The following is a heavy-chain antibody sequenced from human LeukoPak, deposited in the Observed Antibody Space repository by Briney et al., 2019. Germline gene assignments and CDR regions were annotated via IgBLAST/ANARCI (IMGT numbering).Heavy chain of an antibody. J-gene: IGHJ5*02. CDR2: INTNTGNP. Sequence: GASVKVSCKVSGYTLTELSMHWVRQAPGQGLEWMGWINTNTGNPTYAQGFTGRFVFSLDTSVSTAYLQISSLKAEDTAVYYCARVLGASIAARRDNWFDPWGQGTLVTVSS. V-gene: IGHV7-4-1*02. D-gene: IGHD6-6*01. CDR3: ARVLGASIAARRDNWFDP. CDR1: GYTLTELS.